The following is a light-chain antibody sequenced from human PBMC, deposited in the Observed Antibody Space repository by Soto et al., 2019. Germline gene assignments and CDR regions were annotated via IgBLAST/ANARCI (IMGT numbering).Light chain of an antibody. CDR3: SSYTSSSTYV. CDR2: EVS. Sequence: QSALTQPASVSGSPGQSITISCTGTSSDVGGYSYVSWYQQHPGKAPKLLIYEVSNRPSGVSNRFSGSKSGSTASLTISGLQAEDEADYYCSSYTSSSTYVFGTGTKLTVL. J-gene: IGLJ1*01. CDR1: SSDVGGYSY. V-gene: IGLV2-14*01.